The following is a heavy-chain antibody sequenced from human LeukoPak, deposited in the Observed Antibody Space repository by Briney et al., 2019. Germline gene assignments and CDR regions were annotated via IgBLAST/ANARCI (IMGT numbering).Heavy chain of an antibody. CDR2: INPSGGST. D-gene: IGHD3-22*01. Sequence: ASVKVSCKASGGTFSSYAISWVRQAPGQGLEWMGMINPSGGSTSYAQKFQGRVTMTRDTSTSTVYMELSSLRSEDTAVYYCARSSYYDSSGYPDYWGQGTLVTVSS. CDR1: GGTFSSYA. V-gene: IGHV1-46*01. J-gene: IGHJ4*02. CDR3: ARSSYYDSSGYPDY.